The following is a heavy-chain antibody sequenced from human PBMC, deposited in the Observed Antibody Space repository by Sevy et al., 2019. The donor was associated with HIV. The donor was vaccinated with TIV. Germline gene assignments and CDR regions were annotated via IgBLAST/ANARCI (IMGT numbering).Heavy chain of an antibody. CDR2: ISWNSGSI. V-gene: IGHV3-9*01. Sequence: GGSLRLSCTASGFTFDDYAMHWVRQAPGKGLEWVSGISWNSGSICYADSVKGRFTISRDNAKNSLSLQMNSLTAEDTALYYCAKDKGSIGDAFDIWGQGTMVTVSS. J-gene: IGHJ3*02. CDR3: AKDKGSIGDAFDI. D-gene: IGHD3-16*01. CDR1: GFTFDDYA.